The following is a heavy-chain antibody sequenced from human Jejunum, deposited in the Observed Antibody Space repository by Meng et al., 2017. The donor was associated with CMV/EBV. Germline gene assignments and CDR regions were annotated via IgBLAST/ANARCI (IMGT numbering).Heavy chain of an antibody. J-gene: IGHJ2*01. CDR1: TCTFSDYY. CDR3: ARVRDLVHWSFDL. Sequence: QMPLLRSGVGLVQPGGSLRLSCAAATCTFSDYYRSWIRQALGKELEWVSYISSRSTFTNFADSVKGRFTSSRDNAKNSLYLQMNSLRADDTAIYYCARVRDLVHWSFDLWGRGTLVTVSS. CDR2: ISSRSTFT. V-gene: IGHV3-11*05.